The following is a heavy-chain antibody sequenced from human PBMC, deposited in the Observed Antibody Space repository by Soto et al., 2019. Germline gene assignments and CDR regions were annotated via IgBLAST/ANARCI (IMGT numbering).Heavy chain of an antibody. Sequence: GASVKVSCKAAAYTFTSYGISWVRQAPGQGLEWMGWISAYNGNTNYAQKLQGRVTMTTDTSTSTAYMELRSLRSDDTAVYYCAREIVVVVAATDGGQGMEVWGQGTTVTVSS. CDR1: AYTFTSYG. CDR3: AREIVVVVAATDGGQGMEV. D-gene: IGHD2-15*01. CDR2: ISAYNGNT. J-gene: IGHJ6*02. V-gene: IGHV1-18*01.